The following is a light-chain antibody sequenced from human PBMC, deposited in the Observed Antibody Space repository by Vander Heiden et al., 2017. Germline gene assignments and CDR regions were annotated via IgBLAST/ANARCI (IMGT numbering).Light chain of an antibody. V-gene: IGLV2-23*02. CDR1: SSDVGSYNL. CDR3: CSYAGSSTWV. CDR2: EVS. J-gene: IGLJ3*02. Sequence: QSALTPPASVSGAPGHSITISCTGTSSDVGSYNLVSWYQQHPGKAPKLMIYEVSKRPSGVSNRLSGSKSGNTASLTISGLQAEDEADYYCCSYAGSSTWVFGGGTKLTVL.